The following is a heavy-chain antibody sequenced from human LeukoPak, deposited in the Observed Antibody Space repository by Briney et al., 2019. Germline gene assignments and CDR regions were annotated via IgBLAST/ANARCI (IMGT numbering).Heavy chain of an antibody. J-gene: IGHJ4*02. CDR3: ARSPDGEYFGY. V-gene: IGHV3-7*01. D-gene: IGHD5-24*01. CDR2: IKQDGSEK. Sequence: GGSLRLSCAASGFTFSSYWMSWVRQAPGKGLEWVANIKQDGSEKYYVDSVKGRFTISRDNAKNSLYLQLNSLRAEDTAVYYCARSPDGEYFGYWGQGTLVTVSS. CDR1: GFTFSSYW.